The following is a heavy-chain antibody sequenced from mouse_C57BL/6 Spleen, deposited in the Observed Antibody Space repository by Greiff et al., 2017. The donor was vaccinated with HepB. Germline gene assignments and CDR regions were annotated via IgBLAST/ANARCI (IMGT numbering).Heavy chain of an antibody. V-gene: IGHV1-69*01. CDR3: ARRIYDGYYYFDY. Sequence: QVQLQQSGAELVMPGASVKLSCKASGYTFTSYWMHWVKQRPGQGLEWIGEIDPSDSYTNYNQKFKGKSTLTVDKSSSTAYMQLSSLTSEDSAVYYCARRIYDGYYYFDYWGQGTTLTVSS. J-gene: IGHJ2*01. D-gene: IGHD2-3*01. CDR2: IDPSDSYT. CDR1: GYTFTSYW.